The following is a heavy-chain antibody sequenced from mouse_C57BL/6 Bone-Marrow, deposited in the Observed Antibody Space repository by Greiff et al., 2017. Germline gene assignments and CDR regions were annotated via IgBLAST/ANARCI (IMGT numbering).Heavy chain of an antibody. J-gene: IGHJ1*03. CDR3: ARVFYGSSYPYGYFDV. V-gene: IGHV7-3*01. Sequence: EVQLVESGGGLVQPGGSLSLSCAASGFTFTDYYMSWVRQPPGKALEWLGFISTKANGYTTEYSASVKGRLPISRDNSPSILYLQMNALRAEDSATYYCARVFYGSSYPYGYFDVWGTGTTVTVSS. CDR1: GFTFTDYY. D-gene: IGHD1-1*01. CDR2: ISTKANGYTT.